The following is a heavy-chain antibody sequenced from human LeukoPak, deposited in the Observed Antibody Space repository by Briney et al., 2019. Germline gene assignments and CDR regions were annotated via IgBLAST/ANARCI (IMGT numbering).Heavy chain of an antibody. CDR3: TTERLQLELRRESDY. Sequence: GALVLSWAASGFTFSNAWMSWVRPAPGEGLGWVGRIKSKSDRGITTYAAPVNGKFSISRDDSNITLYLQRNSLKTGDTAVYYCTTERLQLELRRESDYWGQGTLVTVSS. V-gene: IGHV3-15*01. D-gene: IGHD1-1*01. CDR2: IKSKSDRGIT. CDR1: GFTFSNAW. J-gene: IGHJ4*02.